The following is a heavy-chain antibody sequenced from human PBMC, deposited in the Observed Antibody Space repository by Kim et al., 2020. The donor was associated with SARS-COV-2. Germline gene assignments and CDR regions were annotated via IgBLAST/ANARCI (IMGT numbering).Heavy chain of an antibody. D-gene: IGHD3-9*01. Sequence: GGSLRLSCAASGFTFSSYWMHRVRQAPGKGLVWVSRINSDGSSTSYADSVKGRFTISRDNAKNTLYLQMNSLRAEDTAVYYCARDQVLRYFDWLYYYYGMDVWGQGTTVTVSS. CDR3: ARDQVLRYFDWLYYYYGMDV. J-gene: IGHJ6*02. CDR1: GFTFSSYW. V-gene: IGHV3-74*01. CDR2: INSDGSST.